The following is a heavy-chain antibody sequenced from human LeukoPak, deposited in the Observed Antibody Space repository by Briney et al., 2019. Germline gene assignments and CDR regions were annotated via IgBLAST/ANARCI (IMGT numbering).Heavy chain of an antibody. Sequence: GGSLRLSCAASGFTFSSYAMSWVRQAPGKGLEWVSAISGSGGSTYYADSVKGRFTISRDNSKNTLYLQMNSLRAEDTAVYYCARDPDSSGWTYFDYWGQGTLVTVSS. CDR3: ARDPDSSGWTYFDY. J-gene: IGHJ4*02. CDR2: ISGSGGST. CDR1: GFTFSSYA. D-gene: IGHD6-19*01. V-gene: IGHV3-23*01.